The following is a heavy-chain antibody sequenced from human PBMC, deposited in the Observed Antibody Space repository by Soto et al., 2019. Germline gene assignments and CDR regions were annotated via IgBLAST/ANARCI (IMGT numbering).Heavy chain of an antibody. J-gene: IGHJ4*02. D-gene: IGHD3-22*01. CDR2: IIPIFGTA. Sequence: SVKVSCKASGGTFSSYAISWVRQAPGQGLEWMGGIIPIFGTANYAQKFQGRVTITADESTSTAYMELSSLRSGDTAVYYCARGIDSSGYGGLVWGQGTLVTVSS. V-gene: IGHV1-69*13. CDR3: ARGIDSSGYGGLV. CDR1: GGTFSSYA.